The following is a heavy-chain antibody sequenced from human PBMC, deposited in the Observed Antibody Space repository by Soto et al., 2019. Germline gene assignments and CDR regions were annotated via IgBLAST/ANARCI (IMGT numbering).Heavy chain of an antibody. CDR2: IYPGDSDT. Sequence: GESLKISCKGSGYSFTSYWIGWVRQMPGKGLEWMGIIYPGDSDTRYSPSFQGQVTISADKSISTAYLQWSSLKASDTAMYYCARTWVDIVATRNSYGYSSPFDYWGQGTLVTVSS. D-gene: IGHD5-12*01. CDR3: ARTWVDIVATRNSYGYSSPFDY. J-gene: IGHJ4*02. V-gene: IGHV5-51*01. CDR1: GYSFTSYW.